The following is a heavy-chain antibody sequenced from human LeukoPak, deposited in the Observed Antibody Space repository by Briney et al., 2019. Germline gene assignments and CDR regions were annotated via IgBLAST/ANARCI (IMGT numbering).Heavy chain of an antibody. CDR2: ISRNGGDT. J-gene: IGHJ4*02. CDR3: ARIPEY. Sequence: GGSLRLSCTASGFNFSSYAMHWVRQGPGKGLEFVSAISRNGGDTSYGNPVRGRFIISRDNSKNTVYLQMGSLRSEDAGVYYCARIPEYWGQGTLVAVSS. CDR1: GFNFSSYA. V-gene: IGHV3-64*01.